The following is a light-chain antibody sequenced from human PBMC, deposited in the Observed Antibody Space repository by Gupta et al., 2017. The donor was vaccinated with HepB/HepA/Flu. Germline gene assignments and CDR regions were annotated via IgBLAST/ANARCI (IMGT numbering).Light chain of an antibody. CDR3: QSGETSRSDVV. V-gene: IGLV1-40*01. Sequence: QPGLTQPPSLSGAPGQRVTISCTGSSSNIGGHYDVHWYQQLPKTAPNLLIYDNKRRPSGVPDRFSGSTSGTSASLAITGLQTEDEADYYWQSGETSRSDVVFGGGTKVTVL. J-gene: IGLJ2*01. CDR2: DNK. CDR1: SSNIGGHYD.